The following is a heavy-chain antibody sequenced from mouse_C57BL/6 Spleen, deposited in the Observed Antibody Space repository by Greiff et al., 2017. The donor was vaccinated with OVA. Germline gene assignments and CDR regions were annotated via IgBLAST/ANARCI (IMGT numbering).Heavy chain of an antibody. CDR2: INPNNGGT. CDR3: ARSQKAWFAY. Sequence: VQLQQSGPELVKPGASVKISCKASGYTFTDYYMNWVKQSHGKSLEWIGDINPNNGGTSYNQKFKGKATLTVDKSSSTAYMELRSLTSEDSAVYYCARSQKAWFAYWGQGTLVTVSA. CDR1: GYTFTDYY. V-gene: IGHV1-26*01. J-gene: IGHJ3*01.